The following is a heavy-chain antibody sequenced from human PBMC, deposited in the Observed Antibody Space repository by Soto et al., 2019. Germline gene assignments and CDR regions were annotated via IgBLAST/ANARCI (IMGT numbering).Heavy chain of an antibody. Sequence: GGSLRLSCAASGFTFSSHAMHWVRQAPGKGLEWVAVISYDGSNKYYADSVKGRFTISRDNSKNTLYLQMNSLRAEDTAVYYCASGIAAAGTMPRFYYYGMDVWGQGTTVTVSS. CDR1: GFTFSSHA. CDR2: ISYDGSNK. V-gene: IGHV3-30-3*01. D-gene: IGHD6-13*01. J-gene: IGHJ6*02. CDR3: ASGIAAAGTMPRFYYYGMDV.